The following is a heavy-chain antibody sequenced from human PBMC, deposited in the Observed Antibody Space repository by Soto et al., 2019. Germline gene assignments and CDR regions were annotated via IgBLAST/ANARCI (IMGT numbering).Heavy chain of an antibody. D-gene: IGHD3-16*02. CDR1: GCTFNSNA. Sequence: PGGSLRLSCAASGCTFNSNAMHWVRQAPGKGLEWVAVISFDGSNTFYGDSVKGRFTISRDISENTLYLQMNSLRAEDTAVYYCARDHAITFGGVIDWGQGTLVTVSS. CDR2: ISFDGSNT. J-gene: IGHJ4*02. V-gene: IGHV3-33*01. CDR3: ARDHAITFGGVID.